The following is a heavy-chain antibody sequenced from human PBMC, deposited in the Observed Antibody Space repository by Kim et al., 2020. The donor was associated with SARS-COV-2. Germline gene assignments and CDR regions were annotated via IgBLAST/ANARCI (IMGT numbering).Heavy chain of an antibody. D-gene: IGHD6-19*01. CDR3: ARGFPLRGWYPSLDAFDI. J-gene: IGHJ3*02. V-gene: IGHV6-1*01. CDR1: GDSVSSNSAA. Sequence: SQTLSLTCAISGDSVSSNSAAWNWIRQSPSRGLEWLGRTYYRSKWYNDYAVSVKSRITINPDTSKNQFSLQLNSVTPEDTAVYYCARGFPLRGWYPSLDAFDIWGQGTMVTVSS. CDR2: TYYRSKWYN.